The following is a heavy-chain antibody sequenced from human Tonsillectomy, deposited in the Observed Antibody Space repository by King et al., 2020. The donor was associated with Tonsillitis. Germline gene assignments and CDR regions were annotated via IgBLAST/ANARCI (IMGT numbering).Heavy chain of an antibody. Sequence: VQLVESGGGLVKPGGSLRLSCAASGFSFSSYSMNWVRQAPGKGLEWVSIISSSSSYIYYADSVKGRFTISRDNVKNSLYLEMSRLRAEDTAVYYCARDLGTYYYDSSGYKYYYYGMDVWGQGTTVTVSS. CDR2: ISSSSSYI. V-gene: IGHV3-21*01. J-gene: IGHJ6*02. CDR1: GFSFSSYS. CDR3: ARDLGTYYYDSSGYKYYYYGMDV. D-gene: IGHD3-22*01.